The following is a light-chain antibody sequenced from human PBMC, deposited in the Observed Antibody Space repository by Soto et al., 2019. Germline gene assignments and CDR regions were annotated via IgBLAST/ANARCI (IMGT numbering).Light chain of an antibody. V-gene: IGKV3-11*01. Sequence: EIVLTQSPATLSLSPGERATLSCRASQSVGIYLAWYQQKPGQAPRLLIFDASNRATGIPARFSGSGSGTDFTLTISSLAPEDFAIYYCQHRDNWLPSWTFGQGTKVEIK. CDR1: QSVGIY. CDR2: DAS. J-gene: IGKJ1*01. CDR3: QHRDNWLPSWT.